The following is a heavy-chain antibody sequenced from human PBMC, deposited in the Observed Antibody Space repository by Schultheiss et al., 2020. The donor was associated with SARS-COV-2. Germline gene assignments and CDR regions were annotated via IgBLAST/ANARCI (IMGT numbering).Heavy chain of an antibody. CDR1: GGSISSYY. Sequence: SQTLSLTCPVSGGSISSYYWSWIRQPPGKGLEWIGYIYTSGSTNYNPSLKSRVTMSVDTSKNQFSLKLSSVTAADTAVYYCAREKSYGMDVWGQGTTVTVSS. V-gene: IGHV4-4*08. CDR2: IYTSGST. J-gene: IGHJ6*02. CDR3: AREKSYGMDV.